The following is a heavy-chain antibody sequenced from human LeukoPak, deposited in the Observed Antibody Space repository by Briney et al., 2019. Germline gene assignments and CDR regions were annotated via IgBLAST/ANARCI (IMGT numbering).Heavy chain of an antibody. CDR3: ARERSSGWYFAFDI. Sequence: PSETLSLTCTVSGGSISSGSYYGRWIRQPAGKGLEWIGRIYTSGSTNYNPSLKSRVTISVDTSKNQFSLKLSSVTAADTAVYYCARERSSGWYFAFDIWGQGTMVTVSS. CDR1: GGSISSGSYY. CDR2: IYTSGST. D-gene: IGHD6-19*01. J-gene: IGHJ3*02. V-gene: IGHV4-61*02.